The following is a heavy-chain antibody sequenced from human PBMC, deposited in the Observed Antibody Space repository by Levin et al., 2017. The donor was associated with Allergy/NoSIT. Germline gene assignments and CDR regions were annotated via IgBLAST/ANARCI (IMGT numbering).Heavy chain of an antibody. J-gene: IGHJ4*02. V-gene: IGHV4-34*01. Sequence: SETLSLTCAVYGGSFSGYYWSWIRQPPGKGLEWIGEINHSGSTNYNPSLKSRVTISVDTSKNQFSLKLSSVTAADTAVYYCARGPRYSSRLVGNYFDYWGQGTLVTVSS. CDR3: ARGPRYSSRLVGNYFDY. D-gene: IGHD6-13*01. CDR2: INHSGST. CDR1: GGSFSGYY.